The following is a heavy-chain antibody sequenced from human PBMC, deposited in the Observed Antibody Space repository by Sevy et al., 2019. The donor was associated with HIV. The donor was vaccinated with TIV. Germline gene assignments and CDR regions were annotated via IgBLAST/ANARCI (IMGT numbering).Heavy chain of an antibody. CDR3: AGVVAYCSGGSCSPGYYYGMDV. CDR1: GFTFSNYN. V-gene: IGHV3-21*01. CDR2: ISSSSRYI. Sequence: GGSLRLSCAASGFTFSNYNMNWVRQAPGKGLEWVSSISSSSRYIYYADSMKGRFTISRDNAKNSLYLQMNSLRAEDTAVYYCAGVVAYCSGGSCSPGYYYGMDVWGQWTTVTVSS. D-gene: IGHD2-15*01. J-gene: IGHJ6*02.